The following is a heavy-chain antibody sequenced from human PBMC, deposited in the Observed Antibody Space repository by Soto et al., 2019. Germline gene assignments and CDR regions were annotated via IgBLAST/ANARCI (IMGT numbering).Heavy chain of an antibody. D-gene: IGHD3-3*01. J-gene: IGHJ4*02. CDR3: ARFGLVTFDC. Sequence: GGSLRLSCAASGFIFNTYSMDWVRQAPGKGLEWVASISPSGSYMYYGDSLKGRFTVSRDNAKNSLYLQMDRLRADDTDIYYCARFGLVTFDCWGQGTLVTVSS. CDR2: ISPSGSYM. V-gene: IGHV3-21*01. CDR1: GFIFNTYS.